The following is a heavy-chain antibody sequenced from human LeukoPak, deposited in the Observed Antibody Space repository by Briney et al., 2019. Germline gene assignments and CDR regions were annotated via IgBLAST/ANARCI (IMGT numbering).Heavy chain of an antibody. D-gene: IGHD6-19*01. CDR2: ISYSGST. Sequence: PSETLSLTCTVSGGSISSYYWSWIRQPPGKGLEWIGYISYSGSTNYNPSLKSRVTISVDTSKNQFSLKLSSVTAADTAVYYCAGSSGWTGFDYWGQGTLVTVSS. V-gene: IGHV4-59*08. CDR3: AGSSGWTGFDY. J-gene: IGHJ4*02. CDR1: GGSISSYY.